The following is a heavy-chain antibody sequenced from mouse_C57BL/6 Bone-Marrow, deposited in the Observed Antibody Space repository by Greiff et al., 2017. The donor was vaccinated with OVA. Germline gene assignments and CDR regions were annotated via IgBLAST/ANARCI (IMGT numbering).Heavy chain of an antibody. CDR2: ISDGGSYT. Sequence: EVQGVESGGGLVKPGGSLKLSCAASGFTFSSYAMSWVRQTPEKRLEWVATISDGGSYTYYPDNVKGRFTISRDNAKNNLYLQMSHLKSEDTAMYYCAREEDSNYGSWYFDVWGTGTTVTVSS. CDR1: GFTFSSYA. V-gene: IGHV5-4*01. CDR3: AREEDSNYGSWYFDV. D-gene: IGHD2-5*01. J-gene: IGHJ1*03.